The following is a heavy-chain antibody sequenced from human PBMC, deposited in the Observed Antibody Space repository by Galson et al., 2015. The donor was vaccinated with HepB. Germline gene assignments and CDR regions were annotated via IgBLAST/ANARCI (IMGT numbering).Heavy chain of an antibody. CDR1: GYTFTSYD. Sequence: SVKVSCKASGYTFTSYDINWVRQATGQGLEWMGRINPDNGKTTYAQNFQGRLTMSRDTSIRTAYMELSSLRYDDTAVYYCARVGLLIPNLHWGQGTLLTVSS. D-gene: IGHD2-21*01. J-gene: IGHJ4*02. V-gene: IGHV1-8*01. CDR3: ARVGLLIPNLH. CDR2: INPDNGKT.